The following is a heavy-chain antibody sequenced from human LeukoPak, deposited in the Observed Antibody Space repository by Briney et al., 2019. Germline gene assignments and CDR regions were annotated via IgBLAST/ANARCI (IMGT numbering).Heavy chain of an antibody. Sequence: TGGPLRLSCAASGFTFSTYAMNWVRQAPGKGLEWVSTISGSGGSTYYADSVKGRFTISRDNSKNTLYLQMNSLRAEDTAVYYCAYGHYDCWGQGTLVTVSS. CDR1: GFTFSTYA. D-gene: IGHD4-17*01. CDR2: ISGSGGST. CDR3: AYGHYDC. J-gene: IGHJ4*02. V-gene: IGHV3-23*01.